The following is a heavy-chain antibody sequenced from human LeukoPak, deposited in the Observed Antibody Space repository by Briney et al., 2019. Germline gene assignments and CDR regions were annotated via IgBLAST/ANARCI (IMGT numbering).Heavy chain of an antibody. Sequence: GASLKVSCKASGYTFTDYYMHWVRQAPGQGLEWMGWIDPNSGGASYAQRFQGRVTMTRDTSISTAYMELSGLRSDDTAVYYCARVPYCSGGSCYYYFDYWGQGTLVTVSS. CDR1: GYTFTDYY. V-gene: IGHV1-2*02. J-gene: IGHJ4*02. CDR3: ARVPYCSGGSCYYYFDY. CDR2: IDPNSGGA. D-gene: IGHD2-15*01.